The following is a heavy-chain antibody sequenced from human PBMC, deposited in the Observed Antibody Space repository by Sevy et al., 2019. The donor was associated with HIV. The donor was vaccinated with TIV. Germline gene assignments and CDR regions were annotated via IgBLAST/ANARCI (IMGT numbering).Heavy chain of an antibody. CDR3: ARGWPIHL. J-gene: IGHJ4*02. V-gene: IGHV3-23*01. CDR1: GFSFDNHA. D-gene: IGHD3-3*02. CDR2: TPTSGIST. Sequence: GGSLRLSCAASGFSFDNHAMMWFSQPPGKGLEWVSTTPTSGISTLYANSVKGRFIISRDNSKSTLYLEMNSLRVEDTALYYCARGWPIHLWGQGTLVTVSS.